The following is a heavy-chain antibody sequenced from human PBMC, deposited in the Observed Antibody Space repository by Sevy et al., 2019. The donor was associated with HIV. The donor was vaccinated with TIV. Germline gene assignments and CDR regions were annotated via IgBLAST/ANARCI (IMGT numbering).Heavy chain of an antibody. J-gene: IGHJ6*02. D-gene: IGHD1-26*01. Sequence: SETLSLTCTVSGGSVSSDTYYWSWIRQPPGKGLECIGYIYYSGTTNYNPSLKSRVTISVDTSKNQFSLKLTSVTASDTALXXXARVGGLTDYGMDVWGQGTTVTVSS. CDR3: ARVGGLTDYGMDV. CDR1: GGSVSSDTYY. CDR2: IYYSGTT. V-gene: IGHV4-61*01.